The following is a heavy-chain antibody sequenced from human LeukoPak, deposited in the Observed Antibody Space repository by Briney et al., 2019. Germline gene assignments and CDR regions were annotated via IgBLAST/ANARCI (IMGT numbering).Heavy chain of an antibody. V-gene: IGHV4-59*08. CDR2: IYYSGST. CDR1: GGSISSYY. Sequence: SETLSLTCTVSGGSISSYYWSWIRQPPGKGLEWIGYIYYSGSTNYNPSLKSRVTISVDTSKNQFSLKLSSVTAADTAVYYCAVGDYEGFDPWGQGTLVTVSS. CDR3: AVGDYEGFDP. J-gene: IGHJ5*02. D-gene: IGHD4-17*01.